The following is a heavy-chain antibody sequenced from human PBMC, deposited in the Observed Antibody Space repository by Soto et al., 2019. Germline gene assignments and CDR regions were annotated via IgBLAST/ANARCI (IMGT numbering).Heavy chain of an antibody. V-gene: IGHV4-39*01. CDR3: ARLQAAVPHY. D-gene: IGHD6-13*01. CDR1: GDSISGSPYF. Sequence: QLQLQESGPGLVMPSETLSLTCTVSGDSISGSPYFWGWIRQPPGKRLEWIGSIFYDGYTVYSPSLQSRVTISVDMSKNQFSLRLTSVAAADTAIYFCARLQAAVPHYWGQGTLVTVSS. CDR2: IFYDGYT. J-gene: IGHJ4*02.